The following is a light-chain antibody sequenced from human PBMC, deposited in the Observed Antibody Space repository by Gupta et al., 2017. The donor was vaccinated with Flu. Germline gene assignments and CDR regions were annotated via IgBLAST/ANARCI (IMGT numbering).Light chain of an antibody. CDR3: QSYNSTNVV. CDR2: EDN. V-gene: IGLV6-57*01. J-gene: IGLJ2*01. Sequence: SGGSIATYYVQWYHQRPGSSPTTVIYEDNERPSGVPDRFSGSIDSSSNSASLTISGLKTEDEGDYYCQSYNSTNVVFGGGTKLTVL. CDR1: GGSIATYY.